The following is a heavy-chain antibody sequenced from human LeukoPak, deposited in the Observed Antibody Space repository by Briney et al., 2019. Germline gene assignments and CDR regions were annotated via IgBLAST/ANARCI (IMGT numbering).Heavy chain of an antibody. D-gene: IGHD3-22*01. CDR2: ISTSSSYI. CDR1: GFTFSSHS. J-gene: IGHJ4*02. V-gene: IGHV3-21*04. Sequence: PGGSLRLSCAASGFTFSSHSMNWVRQAPGKGLEWVSSISTSSSYIYYADSVKGRFSISRDNAKNSLYLQMNSLRAEDTAFYYCAKDSSRDYYDSAFDYWGQGTLVTVSS. CDR3: AKDSSRDYYDSAFDY.